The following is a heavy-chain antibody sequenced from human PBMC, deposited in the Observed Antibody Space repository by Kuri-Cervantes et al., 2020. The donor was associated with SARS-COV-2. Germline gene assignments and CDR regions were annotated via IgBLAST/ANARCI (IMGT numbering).Heavy chain of an antibody. CDR3: ARDMVQGVLNYYYMDV. J-gene: IGHJ6*03. CDR2: IYTSGST. Sequence: GSLRLSCTVSGGSISSYYWSWIRQPAGKGLEWIGRIYTSGSTNYNPSLKSRVTMSVDTSKNQFPLKLSSVTAADTAVYYCARDMVQGVLNYYYMDVWGKGTTVTVSS. V-gene: IGHV4-4*07. D-gene: IGHD3-10*01. CDR1: GGSISSYY.